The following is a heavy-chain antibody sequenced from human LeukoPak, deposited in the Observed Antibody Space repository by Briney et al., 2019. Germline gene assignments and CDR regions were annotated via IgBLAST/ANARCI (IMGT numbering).Heavy chain of an antibody. J-gene: IGHJ5*01. D-gene: IGHD4-11*01. CDR3: ARANYSDYGGGFDC. V-gene: IGHV3-66*01. CDR1: GFTVDGNY. CDR2: ISRSDIL. Sequence: SGGSLRLSCAASGFTVDGNYMNWVRQAPGKGLEWVSRISRSDILYYADSVKGRFTISRDNSRGTLHLQMNSLRAEDTATYYCARANYSDYGGGFDCWGRGTLVTVSS.